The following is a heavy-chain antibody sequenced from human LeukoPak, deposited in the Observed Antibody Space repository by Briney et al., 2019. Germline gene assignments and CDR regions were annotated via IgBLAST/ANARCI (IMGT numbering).Heavy chain of an antibody. D-gene: IGHD3-10*01. CDR3: ASGYNYYGSGSYYNQLYYYYMDV. Sequence: WASVKVSCKASGYTFTGYYMHWVRQAPGQGLEWMGWINPNSGGTNYAQKFQGRVTMTRDTSISTAYMEPSRLRSDDTAVYYCASGYNYYGSGSYYNQLYYYYMDVWGKGTTVTISS. J-gene: IGHJ6*03. V-gene: IGHV1-2*02. CDR1: GYTFTGYY. CDR2: INPNSGGT.